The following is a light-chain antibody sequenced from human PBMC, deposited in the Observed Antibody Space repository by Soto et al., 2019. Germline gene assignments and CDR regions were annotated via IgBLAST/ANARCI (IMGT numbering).Light chain of an antibody. Sequence: QSARTQPASVSGSPGQSTTISCTGTSSDVGGYNYVSWYQQHPGKAPKLMIYEVSNRPSGVSNRFSGSKSGNTASLTISGLQAEDEADYYCSSYTTTNTYVFGSGTKVTVL. CDR3: SSYTTTNTYV. V-gene: IGLV2-14*01. CDR1: SSDVGGYNY. J-gene: IGLJ1*01. CDR2: EVS.